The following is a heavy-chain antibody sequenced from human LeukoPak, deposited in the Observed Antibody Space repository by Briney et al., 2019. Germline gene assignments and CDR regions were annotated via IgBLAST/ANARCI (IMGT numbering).Heavy chain of an antibody. CDR1: GYTFTGYY. D-gene: IGHD5-12*01. V-gene: IGHV1-2*02. Sequence: ASVKVSCKASGYTFTGYYMHWVRQAPGQGLEWMGWINPNSGGTNYAQKFQGRVTMTRDTSISTAYMELSRLRSDDTAVYYCARDFSGYDQGHAFDIWGQGTMVTISS. CDR2: INPNSGGT. CDR3: ARDFSGYDQGHAFDI. J-gene: IGHJ3*02.